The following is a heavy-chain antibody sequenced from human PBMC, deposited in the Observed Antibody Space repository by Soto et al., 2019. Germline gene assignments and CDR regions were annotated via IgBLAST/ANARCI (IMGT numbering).Heavy chain of an antibody. CDR1: RFSFSTYA. V-gene: IGHV3-30-3*01. CDR3: ARDRSGSHEIDASLDI. J-gene: IGHJ3*02. D-gene: IGHD1-26*01. CDR2: ISYDGGNE. Sequence: QVQLVESGGGVVQPGRSLRLSCAASRFSFSTYAIHWVRQAPGKGLEWVAGISYDGGNEYYADSVKGRFTISRDNSKSTLNLKMNSLAPDDTAVYYCARDRSGSHEIDASLDIWGRWTMVTVSS.